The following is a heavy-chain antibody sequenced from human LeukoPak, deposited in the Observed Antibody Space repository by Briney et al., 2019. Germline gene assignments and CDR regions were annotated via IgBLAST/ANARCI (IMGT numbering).Heavy chain of an antibody. J-gene: IGHJ4*02. Sequence: GGSLRLSCAASGFTFSSYTMNWVRQAPGKGLEWVSYISRSGGTNYCADSVKGRFTISRDNAKNSLYLQMNGLRDEDTAVYYCVRDYQYYFDYWGQGTLVTVSS. CDR3: VRDYQYYFDY. CDR1: GFTFSSYT. D-gene: IGHD2-2*01. CDR2: ISRSGGTN. V-gene: IGHV3-48*02.